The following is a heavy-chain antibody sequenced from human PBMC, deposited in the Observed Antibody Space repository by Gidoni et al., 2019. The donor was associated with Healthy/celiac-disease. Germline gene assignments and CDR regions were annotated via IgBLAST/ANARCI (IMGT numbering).Heavy chain of an antibody. V-gene: IGHV3-15*01. D-gene: IGHD5-18*01. CDR2: IKSKTDGGTT. CDR3: TTDPGYSYNYWYFDL. CDR1: GFTFSNAW. Sequence: EVQLVESGGGLVKPGGSLRLSCAASGFTFSNAWMSWVRQAPGKGLEWVGRIKSKTDGGTTDYAAPVKGRFTISRDDSKNTLYLQMNSLKTEDTAVYYCTTDPGYSYNYWYFDLWGRGTLVTVSS. J-gene: IGHJ2*01.